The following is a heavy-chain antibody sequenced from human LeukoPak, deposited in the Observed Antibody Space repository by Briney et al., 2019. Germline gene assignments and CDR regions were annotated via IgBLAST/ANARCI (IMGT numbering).Heavy chain of an antibody. V-gene: IGHV3-20*01. CDR3: ARRGFESVVYYYYYLDV. CDR2: INWNGGST. CDR1: GFTVDDYC. J-gene: IGHJ6*03. D-gene: IGHD2-21*01. Sequence: GGSLTLACPASGFTVDDYCMSRVRQAPATGREWAASINWNGGSTQYAHSVKGRFTISKDHAQNSPYLQMNSLLTHDTALYHRARRGFESVVYYYYYLDVWGKGTKV.